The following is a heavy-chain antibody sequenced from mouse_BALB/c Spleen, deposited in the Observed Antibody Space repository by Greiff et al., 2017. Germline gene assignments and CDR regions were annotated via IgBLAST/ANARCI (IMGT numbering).Heavy chain of an antibody. V-gene: IGHV5-6-4*01. Sequence: EVQVVESGGGLVKPGGSLKLSCAASGFTFSSYTMSWVRQTPEKRLEWVATISSGGSYTYYPDSVKGRFTISRDNAKNTLYLQMSSLKSEDTAMYYCTRDWADYDVYYAMDYWGQGTSVTVSS. D-gene: IGHD2-4*01. CDR1: GFTFSSYT. CDR2: ISSGGSYT. CDR3: TRDWADYDVYYAMDY. J-gene: IGHJ4*01.